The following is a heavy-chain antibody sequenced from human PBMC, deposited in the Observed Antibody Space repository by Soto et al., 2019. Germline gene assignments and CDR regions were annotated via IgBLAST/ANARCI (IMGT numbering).Heavy chain of an antibody. J-gene: IGHJ6*01. CDR1: GATCSNPW. CDR2: IKSKTDGGTT. V-gene: IGHV3-15*07. Sequence: WRSLRHPSAAAGATCSNPWKNWVSQATGKGLEWVGRIKSKTDGGTTDYAAPVKGRFTISRDDSKNTLYLQMNSLKTEDTAVYYCTTDRRSKKRPYGMDVCGQGTTVTVSP. CDR3: TTDRRSKKRPYGMDV.